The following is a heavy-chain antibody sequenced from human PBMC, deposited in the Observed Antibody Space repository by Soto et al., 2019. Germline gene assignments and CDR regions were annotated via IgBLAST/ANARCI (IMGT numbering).Heavy chain of an antibody. J-gene: IGHJ4*02. CDR3: ARQYHPPVVTDY. Sequence: SETLSLTCTVSGGSISSSSYYWGWIRQPPGKGLEWIGSIYYSGSTYYNPSLKSRVTISVDTSKNQFSLKLSSVTAADTAVYYCARQYHPPVVTDYWGQGTPVTVSS. V-gene: IGHV4-39*01. D-gene: IGHD2-15*01. CDR1: GGSISSSSYY. CDR2: IYYSGST.